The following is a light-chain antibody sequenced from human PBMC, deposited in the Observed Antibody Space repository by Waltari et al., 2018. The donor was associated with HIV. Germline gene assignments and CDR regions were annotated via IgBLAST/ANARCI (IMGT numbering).Light chain of an antibody. CDR3: QAWDSSTVV. Sequence: PGQTASITCSGDKLGDKYACWYQQKPGQSPVLVIYQDSKRPSGIPERFSGSNSGNTATLTISGTQAMDEADYYCQAWDSSTVVFGGGTKLTVL. V-gene: IGLV3-1*01. CDR2: QDS. J-gene: IGLJ2*01. CDR1: KLGDKY.